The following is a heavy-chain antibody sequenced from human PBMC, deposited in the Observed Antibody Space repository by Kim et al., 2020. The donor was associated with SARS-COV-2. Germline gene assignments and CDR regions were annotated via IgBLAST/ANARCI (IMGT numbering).Heavy chain of an antibody. Sequence: GGSLRLSCAASGFTFRSNGMHWVRQAPGKGLEWVAVISYDGSKSQYANSVKGRFTISRDNSKNTLYLQMDSLRPEDTAVYYCAKDLPHSGWFYLDYWGQG. D-gene: IGHD6-19*01. CDR2: ISYDGSKS. V-gene: IGHV3-30*18. CDR1: GFTFRSNG. J-gene: IGHJ4*02. CDR3: AKDLPHSGWFYLDY.